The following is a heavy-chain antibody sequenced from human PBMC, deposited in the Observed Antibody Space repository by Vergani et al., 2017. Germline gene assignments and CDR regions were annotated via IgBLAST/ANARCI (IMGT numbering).Heavy chain of an antibody. V-gene: IGHV3-23*04. Sequence: EVQLVESGGGLVKPGGSLRLSCAASGFTFSSYAMSWVRQAPGKGLEWVSAISGSGGSTYYADSVKGRFTISRDNSKNTLYLQMNSLRAEDTAVYYCARGPVYDILTGIDYWGQGTLVTVSS. D-gene: IGHD3-9*01. J-gene: IGHJ4*02. CDR3: ARGPVYDILTGIDY. CDR2: ISGSGGST. CDR1: GFTFSSYA.